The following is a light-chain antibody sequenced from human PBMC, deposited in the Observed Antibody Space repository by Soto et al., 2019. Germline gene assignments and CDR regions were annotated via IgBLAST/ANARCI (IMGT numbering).Light chain of an antibody. V-gene: IGLV2-23*02. CDR3: SLYASTNTFM. J-gene: IGLJ3*02. CDR1: SGDIGRYNL. Sequence: QSALTQPASVSGSPGQSITISCSGTSGDIGRYNLVSWYQQHPGKPPKLMIYEATKRPSGVSNRFSGSKSGNTASLTISGLQAEDEADYYCSLYASTNTFMFGGGTKLTV. CDR2: EAT.